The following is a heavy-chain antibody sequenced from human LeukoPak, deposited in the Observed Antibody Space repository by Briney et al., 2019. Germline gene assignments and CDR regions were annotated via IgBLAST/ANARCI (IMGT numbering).Heavy chain of an antibody. D-gene: IGHD6-19*01. CDR3: AGEVAGAPWLDY. J-gene: IGHJ4*02. CDR1: LGSLSITSYY. CDR2: IYYSGST. Sequence: PESLSLTCILSLGSLSITSYYWGWIRQPRGKGLEWIGSIYYSGSTYYNPSLKSRVTISVDTSKNQFSLKLSSVTAADTAVYYCAGEVAGAPWLDYWGEGTLVTVSS. V-gene: IGHV4-39*02.